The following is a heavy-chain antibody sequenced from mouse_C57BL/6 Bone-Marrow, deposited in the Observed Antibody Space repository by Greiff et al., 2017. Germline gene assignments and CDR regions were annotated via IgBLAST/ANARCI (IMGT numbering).Heavy chain of an antibody. CDR2: IDPSDSYT. D-gene: IGHD2-3*01. CDR1: GYTFTSYW. V-gene: IGHV1-59*01. Sequence: QVQLQQPGAELVRPGTSVKLSCKASGYTFTSYWMHWVKQRPGQGLEWIGVIDPSDSYTNYNQKFKGKATLTVDTSSSPAYMQLSSLTSADAAVNYCARTPPSFYPYLDDGGQGTTLTVSS. CDR3: ARTPPSFYPYLDD. J-gene: IGHJ2*01.